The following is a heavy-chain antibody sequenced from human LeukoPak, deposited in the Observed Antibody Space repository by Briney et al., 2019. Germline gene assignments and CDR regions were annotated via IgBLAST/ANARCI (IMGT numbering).Heavy chain of an antibody. D-gene: IGHD5-24*01. CDR3: ARGVYNLALVFDY. CDR2: VFSNGDT. J-gene: IGHJ4*02. CDR1: GGSISSGGYS. Sequence: SETLSLTCIVPGGSISSGGYSWTWIRQPAGKGLEGIGRVFSNGDTYYNSSLKTRVTISSDTSKNQSSLKLSSVTAADTAVYFCARGVYNLALVFDYWGQGALVTVSS. V-gene: IGHV4-61*02.